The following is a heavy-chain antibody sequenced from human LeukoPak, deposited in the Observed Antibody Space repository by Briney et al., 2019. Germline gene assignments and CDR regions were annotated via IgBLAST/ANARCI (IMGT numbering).Heavy chain of an antibody. CDR1: GITVSSNS. V-gene: IGHV3-66*01. J-gene: IGHJ3*02. D-gene: IGHD3-16*01. CDR3: AKEDKGGIRPSYAFDI. CDR2: IYAGGNT. Sequence: GGSLRLSCAASGITVSSNSMSWVRQAPGKGLEWVSVIYAGGNTYYADSVKGRFTISRDNSKSTLYLQMNSLRAEDTAVYYCAKEDKGGIRPSYAFDIWGQGTMVTVSS.